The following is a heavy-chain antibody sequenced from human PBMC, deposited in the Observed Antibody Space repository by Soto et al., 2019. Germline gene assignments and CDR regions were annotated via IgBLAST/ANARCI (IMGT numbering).Heavy chain of an antibody. V-gene: IGHV4-38-2*01. CDR3: ARATTVTTTDY. Sequence: PSETLSLTXAVSGYSISSGYYWGWIRQPPGKGLEWIGSIYHSGSTYYNPSLKSRVTISVDTSKNQFSLKLSSVTAADTAVYYCARATTVTTTDYWGQGTLVTVSS. J-gene: IGHJ4*02. CDR2: IYHSGST. D-gene: IGHD4-17*01. CDR1: GYSISSGYY.